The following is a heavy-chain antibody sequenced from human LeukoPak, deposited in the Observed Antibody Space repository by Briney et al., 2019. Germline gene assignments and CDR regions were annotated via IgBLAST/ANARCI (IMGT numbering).Heavy chain of an antibody. CDR3: ARAEKTRYHYDSSGYYPFDY. CDR1: GYTFTSYY. Sequence: GASVKVSCKASGYTFTSYYMHWVRQAPGQGLEWMGIINPSGGSTSYAQKFQGRVTMTRDTSTSTVYMELSSLRSEDTAVYYCARAEKTRYHYDSSGYYPFDYWGQGTLVTVSS. J-gene: IGHJ4*02. V-gene: IGHV1-46*01. CDR2: INPSGGST. D-gene: IGHD3-22*01.